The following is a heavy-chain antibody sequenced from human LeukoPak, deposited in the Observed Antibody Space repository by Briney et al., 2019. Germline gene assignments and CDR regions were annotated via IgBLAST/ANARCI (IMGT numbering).Heavy chain of an antibody. Sequence: PGGSLRLSCAASGFTFSSYWMHWVRQAPGKGLVWVSRINSDGSSTSYADSVKGRFTISRDNAKNTLYLQMNSLRAEDTAVYYCARDSYYDSSGYYYYYYMDVWGKGTTVTVSS. V-gene: IGHV3-74*01. CDR3: ARDSYYDSSGYYYYYYMDV. D-gene: IGHD3-22*01. J-gene: IGHJ6*03. CDR2: INSDGSST. CDR1: GFTFSSYW.